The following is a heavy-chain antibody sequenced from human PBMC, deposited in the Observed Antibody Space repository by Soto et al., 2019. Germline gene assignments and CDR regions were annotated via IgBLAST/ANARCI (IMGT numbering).Heavy chain of an antibody. CDR3: ARPVDALYYVFEY. V-gene: IGHV5-51*01. CDR2: IFPRDSDT. Sequence: AESLKISCRASGYAFTSNWIAWVRQVPGQGPEWMGSIFPRDSDTRYSPSFQGQVIISAEKSSRTAYLQWSTLKASDTAIYYCARPVDALYYVFEYWGQGT. CDR1: GYAFTSNW. D-gene: IGHD3-10*01. J-gene: IGHJ4*02.